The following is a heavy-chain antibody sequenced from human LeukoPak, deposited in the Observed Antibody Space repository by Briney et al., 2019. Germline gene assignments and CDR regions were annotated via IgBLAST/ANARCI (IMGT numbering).Heavy chain of an antibody. CDR1: GYTFIDYY. Sequence: ASVKVSCKASGYTFIDYYVHGVRQAPGQGLEWMGWISPNSGGTNYAQKFQGRVTMTRDTSISTVYMELSRLRSDDTAVYFCARKKGDYWGQGTLVTVSS. CDR3: ARKKGDY. V-gene: IGHV1-2*02. CDR2: ISPNSGGT. J-gene: IGHJ4*02.